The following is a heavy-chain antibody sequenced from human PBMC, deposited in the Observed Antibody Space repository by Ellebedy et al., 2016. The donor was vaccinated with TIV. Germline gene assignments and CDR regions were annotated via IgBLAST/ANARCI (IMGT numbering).Heavy chain of an antibody. CDR1: RYTFTSYY. J-gene: IGHJ4*02. Sequence: ASVKVSXKASRYTFTSYYMHWVRQAPGQGLEWMGIINPSGGSTSYAQKFQGRVTMTRDTSTSTVYMELSSLRSDDTAVYYCATQQGSGYGQYYFDYWGQGTLVTVSS. V-gene: IGHV1-46*01. CDR2: INPSGGST. D-gene: IGHD5-12*01. CDR3: ATQQGSGYGQYYFDY.